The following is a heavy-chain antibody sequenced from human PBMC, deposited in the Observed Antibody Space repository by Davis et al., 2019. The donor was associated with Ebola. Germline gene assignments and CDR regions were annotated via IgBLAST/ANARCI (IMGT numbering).Heavy chain of an antibody. CDR3: AATNFEYSSSSMDYFDY. V-gene: IGHV1-58*01. Sequence: SVKVSCKASGFTFTSSAVQWVRQARGQRLEWIGWIVVGSGNTNYAQKFQERVTITRDMSTSTAYMELSSLRSEDTAVYYCAATNFEYSSSSMDYFDYWGQGTLVTVSS. CDR2: IVVGSGNT. CDR1: GFTFTSSA. J-gene: IGHJ4*02. D-gene: IGHD6-6*01.